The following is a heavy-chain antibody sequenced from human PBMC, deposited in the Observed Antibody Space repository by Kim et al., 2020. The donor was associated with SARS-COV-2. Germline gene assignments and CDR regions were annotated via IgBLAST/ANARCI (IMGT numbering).Heavy chain of an antibody. CDR1: GFTFSSYA. D-gene: IGHD1-26*01. CDR2: ISYDGSNK. J-gene: IGHJ3*02. CDR3: ARPRSGGYYGAFDI. V-gene: IGHV3-30-3*01. Sequence: GGSLRLSCAASGFTFSSYAMHWVRQAPGKGLEWVAVISYDGSNKYYADSVKGRFTISRDNSKNTLYLQMNSLRAEDTAVYYCARPRSGGYYGAFDIWGQGTMVTVSS.